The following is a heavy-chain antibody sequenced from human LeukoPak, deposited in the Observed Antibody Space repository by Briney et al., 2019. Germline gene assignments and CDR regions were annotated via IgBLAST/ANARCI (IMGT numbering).Heavy chain of an antibody. V-gene: IGHV4-59*08. Sequence: PSETLSLTCTVSGGSISSYYWSWIRQPPGKGLEWIGYIYYSGSTNYNASLKSRVTISVDTSKNQFSLKLSSVTAADTAVYYCASCPYYYDSSGYSNWFDPWGQGTLVTVPS. CDR3: ASCPYYYDSSGYSNWFDP. CDR1: GGSISSYY. D-gene: IGHD3-22*01. J-gene: IGHJ5*02. CDR2: IYYSGST.